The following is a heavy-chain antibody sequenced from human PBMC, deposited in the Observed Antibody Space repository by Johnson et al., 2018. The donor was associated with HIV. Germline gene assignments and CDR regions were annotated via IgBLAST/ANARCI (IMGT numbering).Heavy chain of an antibody. D-gene: IGHD3-22*01. CDR1: GFSFGDYG. J-gene: IGHJ3*02. Sequence: VQLVESGGGLVQPGRSLRLSCTASGFSFGDYGMSWVRQAPGKGLEWVGFIRSKAYGGTTEYAASVKGRLTISRDDSKSIAYLQMNILKTEDTAVYYCSRVGYYYDSSGYYSDALDIWGQGTMVTVSS. V-gene: IGHV3-49*04. CDR2: IRSKAYGGTT. CDR3: SRVGYYYDSSGYYSDALDI.